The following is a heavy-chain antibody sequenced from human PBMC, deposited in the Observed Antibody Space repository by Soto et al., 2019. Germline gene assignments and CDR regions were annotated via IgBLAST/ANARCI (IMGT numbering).Heavy chain of an antibody. CDR2: ISGYNGKT. CDR3: ARDKMIDDYGLGTYDY. CDR1: CYAFHSFG. J-gene: IGHJ4*02. V-gene: IGHV1-18*04. Sequence: ASLQVSCETSCYAFHSFGVSWVRQALGQGLGWMGWISGYNGKTKYAQTLQGRVTMTADTSTSTVYLELRGLRPDDTAVYFCARDKMIDDYGLGTYDYWGQGTKVT. D-gene: IGHD3-10*01.